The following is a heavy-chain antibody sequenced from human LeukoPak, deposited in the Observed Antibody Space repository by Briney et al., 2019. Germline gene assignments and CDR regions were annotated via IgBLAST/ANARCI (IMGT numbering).Heavy chain of an antibody. D-gene: IGHD3-3*01. CDR3: AKALTYYDFWSGFDP. J-gene: IGHJ5*02. Sequence: PGGSLRLSCAASGFTFDDYAMHWVRQAPGKGLEWVSLISWDGGSTYYADSVKGRFTISRDNSKNSLYLQMNSLRAEDTALYYCAKALTYYDFWSGFDPWGQGTLDTVSS. CDR2: ISWDGGST. V-gene: IGHV3-43D*04. CDR1: GFTFDDYA.